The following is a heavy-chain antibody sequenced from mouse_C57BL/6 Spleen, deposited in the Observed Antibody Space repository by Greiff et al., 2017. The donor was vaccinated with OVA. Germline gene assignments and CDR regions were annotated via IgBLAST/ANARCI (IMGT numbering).Heavy chain of an antibody. V-gene: IGHV14-3*01. D-gene: IGHD2-4*01. CDR1: GFNIKNTY. Sequence: EVQLKQSVAELVRPGASVKLSCTASGFNIKNTYMHWVKQRPEQGLEWIGRIDPANGNTKYAPKFQGKATITADTSSNTAYLQLSSLTSEDTAIYYCARTRDDYDVGWYFDVWGTGTTVTVSS. CDR3: ARTRDDYDVGWYFDV. J-gene: IGHJ1*03. CDR2: IDPANGNT.